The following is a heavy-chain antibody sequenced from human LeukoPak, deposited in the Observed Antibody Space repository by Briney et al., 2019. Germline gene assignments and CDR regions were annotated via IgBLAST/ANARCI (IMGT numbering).Heavy chain of an antibody. CDR1: GASVSSSSYY. CDR2: ILYSGST. J-gene: IGHJ4*02. Sequence: PSETLPLTCTVSGASVSSSSYYWEWIRQPPGKGLEWVGSILYSGSTNYNPSLKSRVTMSVDTSKNQFSLRLSSVTATDTAVYYCATRRSGSHPYYWGQGTLVTVSS. D-gene: IGHD1-26*01. V-gene: IGHV4-39*01. CDR3: ATRRSGSHPYY.